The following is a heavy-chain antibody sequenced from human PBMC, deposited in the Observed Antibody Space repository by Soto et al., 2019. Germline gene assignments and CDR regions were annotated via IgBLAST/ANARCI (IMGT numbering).Heavy chain of an antibody. Sequence: ASVKVSCKASGYTFTSYGISWVRQAPGQGLEWMGGIIPIFGTANYAQKFQGRVTITADESTSTAYMELSSLRSEDTAVYYCARALQKVGAGTFQHWGQGTLVTVS. CDR1: GYTFTSYG. CDR3: ARALQKVGAGTFQH. V-gene: IGHV1-69*13. D-gene: IGHD1-26*01. J-gene: IGHJ1*01. CDR2: IIPIFGTA.